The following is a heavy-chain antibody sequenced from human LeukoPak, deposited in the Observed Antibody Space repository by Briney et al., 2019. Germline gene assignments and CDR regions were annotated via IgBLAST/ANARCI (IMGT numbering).Heavy chain of an antibody. D-gene: IGHD3-10*01. CDR1: GFTFRSYA. V-gene: IGHV3-23*01. CDR3: AKGSYSGDSSSTGDDY. J-gene: IGHJ4*02. CDR2: ISDSGGGT. Sequence: GGSLRLSCAASGFTFRSYAMNWARLTPGKGLEWVSTISDSGGGTLYPDSVKGRFTISRDNSKNTLWLHMTSLRAEDTAIYYCAKGSYSGDSSSTGDDYCGQGTLVTVSS.